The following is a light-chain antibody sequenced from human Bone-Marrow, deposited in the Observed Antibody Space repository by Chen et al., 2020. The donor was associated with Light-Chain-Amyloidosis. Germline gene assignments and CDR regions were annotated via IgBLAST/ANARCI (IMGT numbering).Light chain of an antibody. CDR3: QSADSSGTYEVI. CDR1: ALPTKY. Sequence: SYELPPPPSVSVSPGQPARITCSGDALPTKYAYWYQQKPGQAPVLVIHRDTERPSGISERFSGSSSGTTATLTISGVQAEDEADYHCQSADSSGTYEVIFGGGTKLTVL. V-gene: IGLV3-25*03. CDR2: RDT. J-gene: IGLJ2*01.